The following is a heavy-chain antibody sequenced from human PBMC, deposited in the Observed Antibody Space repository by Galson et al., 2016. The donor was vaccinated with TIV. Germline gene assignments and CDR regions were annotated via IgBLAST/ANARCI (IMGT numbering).Heavy chain of an antibody. V-gene: IGHV2-70*11. D-gene: IGHD4-17*01. J-gene: IGHJ2*01. CDR2: IDWDGDE. CDR1: GFSLNSDGMC. CDR3: VRTPYGDSFRWYFDP. Sequence: PALVKPTQTLTLTCTFSGFSLNSDGMCVSWIRQPPGKALEWLARIDWDGDEYYSTFLQTRLSISKDPAKNQVVFTMTNMDPLDTATNYCVRTPYGDSFRWYFDPLGRRPPVPVSP.